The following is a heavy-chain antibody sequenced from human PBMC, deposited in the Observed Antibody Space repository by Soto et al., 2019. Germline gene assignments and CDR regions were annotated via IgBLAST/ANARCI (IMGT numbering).Heavy chain of an antibody. J-gene: IGHJ5*02. Sequence: SETLSLTCTVSGGSISSYYWSWIRQPPGKGLEWIGYIYYSGSTNYNPSLKSRVTISVDTSKNQFSLKLSSVTAADTAVYYCARRRARGYCSSTSCYKRNSRNNWFDPRGQGTLLTVSS. D-gene: IGHD2-2*03. CDR2: IYYSGST. CDR1: GGSISSYY. CDR3: ARRRARGYCSSTSCYKRNSRNNWFDP. V-gene: IGHV4-59*12.